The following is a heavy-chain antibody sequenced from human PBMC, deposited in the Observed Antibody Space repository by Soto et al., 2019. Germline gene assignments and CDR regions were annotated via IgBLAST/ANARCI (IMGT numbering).Heavy chain of an antibody. V-gene: IGHV4-59*08. CDR1: GDYINNYY. Sequence: SETLSLTCTVSGDYINNYYWSWIRQSPGKGLEMIGYIFYTGSTYYNPSLNSRVTISVDRSKNQFSLQLSSMTAADTAMYYCTRLTIMAEFDYWGQGKLVTVS. CDR2: IFYTGST. CDR3: TRLTIMAEFDY. J-gene: IGHJ4*02. D-gene: IGHD3-16*01.